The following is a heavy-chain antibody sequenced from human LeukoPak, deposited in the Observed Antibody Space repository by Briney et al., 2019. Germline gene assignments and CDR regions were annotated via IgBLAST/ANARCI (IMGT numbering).Heavy chain of an antibody. V-gene: IGHV1-46*01. CDR2: INPTGGST. CDR1: GYTFTSYY. D-gene: IGHD1-26*01. J-gene: IGHJ5*02. CDR3: ARDNSVGDNAWWFDP. Sequence: ASVKVSCKASGYTFTSYYMHWVRQAPGQGLEWMGLINPTGGSTGYTQKFQGRVTMTRDMSTSTDYMELSSLRSEDTAIYYCARDNSVGDNAWWFDPWGQGTLVTVSS.